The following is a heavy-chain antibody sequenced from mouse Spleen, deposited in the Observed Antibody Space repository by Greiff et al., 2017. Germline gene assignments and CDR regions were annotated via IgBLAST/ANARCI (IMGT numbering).Heavy chain of an antibody. Sequence: DVKLVESGAELVRPGASVKLSCTASGFNIKDDYMHWVKQRPEQGLEWIGWIDPENGDTEYASKFQGKATITADTSSNTAYLQLSSLTSEDTAVYYCTTDSYWGQGTLVTVSA. V-gene: IGHV14-4*01. CDR3: TTDSY. J-gene: IGHJ3*01. CDR2: IDPENGDT. CDR1: GFNIKDDY.